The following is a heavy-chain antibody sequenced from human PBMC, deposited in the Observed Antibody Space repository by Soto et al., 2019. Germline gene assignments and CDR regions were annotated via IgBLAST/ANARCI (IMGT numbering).Heavy chain of an antibody. J-gene: IGHJ4*02. V-gene: IGHV1-3*01. CDR1: GYTFTSYA. Sequence: ASVKVSCKASGYTFTSYAMHWVRQAPGQRLEWMGWINAGNGNTKYSQKFQGRVTITRDTSASTAYMELSSLRSEDTAVYYCARSIVGVTALDYWGQGTLVTVSS. CDR3: ARSIVGVTALDY. D-gene: IGHD2-21*02. CDR2: INAGNGNT.